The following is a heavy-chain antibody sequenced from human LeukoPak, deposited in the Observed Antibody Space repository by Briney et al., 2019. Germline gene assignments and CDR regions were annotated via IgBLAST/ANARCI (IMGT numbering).Heavy chain of an antibody. CDR2: ISSSSTYV. CDR3: ARGGLRYDYDY. CDR1: GFTVSSYY. V-gene: IGHV3-21*01. D-gene: IGHD3-16*01. Sequence: GGSLRLSCAASGFTVSSYYMYWVRQAPGKGLEWVSSISSSSTYVHHADSVKGRFTISRDNAKNSLYLQMNSLRAEDTAVYYCARGGLRYDYDYWGQGTLVTVSS. J-gene: IGHJ4*02.